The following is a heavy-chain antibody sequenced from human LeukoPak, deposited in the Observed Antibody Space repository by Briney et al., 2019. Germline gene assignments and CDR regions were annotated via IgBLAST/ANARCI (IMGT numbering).Heavy chain of an antibody. CDR2: ISSSSSTI. CDR3: ARDGPYYDYVWGSYREHDY. D-gene: IGHD3-16*02. Sequence: GGSLRLSCAASGFTFSSYSMNWVRQAPGKGLEWVSYISSSSSTIYYADSVKGRFTISRDNAKNSLYLQMNSLRAEDTAVYYCARDGPYYDYVWGSYREHDYWGQGTLVTVSS. J-gene: IGHJ4*02. V-gene: IGHV3-48*01. CDR1: GFTFSSYS.